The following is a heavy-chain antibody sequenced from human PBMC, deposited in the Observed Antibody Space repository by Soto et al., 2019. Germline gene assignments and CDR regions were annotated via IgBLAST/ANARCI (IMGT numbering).Heavy chain of an antibody. V-gene: IGHV4-34*01. CDR2: INHSGST. J-gene: IGHJ6*02. Sequence: SETLSLTCAVYGGSFSGYYWSWIRQPPGKGLEWIGEINHSGSTNYNPSLKSRVTISVDTSKNQFSLKLSSVTAADTAVYYCARAAPARVVPAASEDCYYYGMDVWGQGTTVTVSS. CDR3: ARAAPARVVPAASEDCYYYGMDV. CDR1: GGSFSGYY. D-gene: IGHD2-2*01.